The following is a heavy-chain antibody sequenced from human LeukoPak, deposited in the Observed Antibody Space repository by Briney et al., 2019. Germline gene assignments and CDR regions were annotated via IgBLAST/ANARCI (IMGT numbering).Heavy chain of an antibody. CDR3: ARGGGIAARRAGDAFDI. CDR1: GFTFSSYA. Sequence: GGSLRLSCAASGFTFSSYAMSWVRQAPGKGLEWVAVISGSGGTTYYADSVKGRFTISRHNSKNTLYLQMNSLRAEDTAVYYCARGGGIAARRAGDAFDIWGQGTMVTVSS. V-gene: IGHV3-23*01. CDR2: ISGSGGTT. J-gene: IGHJ3*02. D-gene: IGHD6-6*01.